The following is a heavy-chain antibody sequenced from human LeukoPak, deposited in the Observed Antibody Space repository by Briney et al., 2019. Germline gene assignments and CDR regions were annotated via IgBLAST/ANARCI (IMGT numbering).Heavy chain of an antibody. J-gene: IGHJ5*02. D-gene: IGHD3-3*01. CDR2: ISSSSSYI. V-gene: IGHV3-21*01. Sequence: PGGSLRLSCAASGFTFSSYSMNWVRQAPGKGLEWVSSISSSSSYIYYADSVKGRFTISRDNAKNSLYLQMNSLRAEDTAVYYCAPELWSGYYRWSSWGQGTLVTVSS. CDR1: GFTFSSYS. CDR3: APELWSGYYRWSS.